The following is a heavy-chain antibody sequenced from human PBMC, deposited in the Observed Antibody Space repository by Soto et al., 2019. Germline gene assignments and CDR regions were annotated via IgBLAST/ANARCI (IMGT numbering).Heavy chain of an antibody. Sequence: TLSLACAVSGDSISRGGYSWTWIRQPPGKALEWIGNIYDSGSTSYNPSLKSRVTISVDTSKNQFSLRLTSVTAADTAVYFCARGSSSYYDYGMDVWGQGTTVTVSS. CDR3: ARGSSSYYDYGMDV. CDR1: GDSISRGGYS. CDR2: IYDSGST. D-gene: IGHD6-6*01. J-gene: IGHJ6*02. V-gene: IGHV4-30-2*01.